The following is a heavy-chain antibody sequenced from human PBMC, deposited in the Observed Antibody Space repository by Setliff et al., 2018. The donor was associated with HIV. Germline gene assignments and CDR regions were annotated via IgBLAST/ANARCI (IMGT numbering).Heavy chain of an antibody. J-gene: IGHJ6*03. D-gene: IGHD3-3*01. V-gene: IGHV4-34*01. CDR2: INHDRTT. CDR3: ARGSRQLTIFGVVFKTNYYFMDV. CDR1: GGSFSGYY. Sequence: TSETLSLTCAVYGGSFSGYYWSWIRQPPGKGLEWTGEINHDRTTNYNPSLKSRVTISVDTSKNQFSLTLNSVTAADTAVYYCARGSRQLTIFGVVFKTNYYFMDVWGKATAVTVSS.